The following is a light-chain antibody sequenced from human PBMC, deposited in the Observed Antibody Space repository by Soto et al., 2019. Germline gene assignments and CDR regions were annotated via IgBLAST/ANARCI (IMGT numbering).Light chain of an antibody. Sequence: DIVMTQSPLSLPVTPGEPASISCRSSQSLLHGNGYNYLDWYLQRPGQSPHLLIYLGSNRASGVPDMFSGSGAGTDFTLKISRVEAGDVGVYYCRKALQTHPTFGHGTKLEIK. CDR1: QSLLHGNGYNY. CDR2: LGS. J-gene: IGKJ2*01. CDR3: RKALQTHPT. V-gene: IGKV2-28*01.